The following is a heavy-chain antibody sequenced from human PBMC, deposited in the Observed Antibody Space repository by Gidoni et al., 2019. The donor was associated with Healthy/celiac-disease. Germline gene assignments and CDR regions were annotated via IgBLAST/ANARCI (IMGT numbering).Heavy chain of an antibody. CDR2: IKQDGSEK. D-gene: IGHD3-16*01. CDR3: ARADYDPYFDY. CDR1: GFTFSSYW. J-gene: IGHJ4*02. V-gene: IGHV3-7*01. Sequence: EVQLVESGGGLVQPGGSLSLSCAASGFTFSSYWMSWVRQAPGKGLEWVANIKQDGSEKYYVDSVKGRFTISRDNAKNSLYLQMNSLRAEDTAVYYCARADYDPYFDYWGQGTLVTVSS.